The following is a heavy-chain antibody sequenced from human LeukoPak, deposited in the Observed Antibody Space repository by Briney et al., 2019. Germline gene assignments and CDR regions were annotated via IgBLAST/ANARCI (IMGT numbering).Heavy chain of an antibody. D-gene: IGHD4-11*01. CDR3: AKAFDYNGLRGEGGSFDY. J-gene: IGHJ4*02. Sequence: PGVSLRLSCAASVFLINKYDLHWVRHTTQRRLEGVSALGGPGDTYYADAVKGRFTISRENAKNSVYLQMSSLRDGDTAVYFCAKAFDYNGLRGEGGSFDYWGQGALVTVSS. CDR2: LGGPGDT. CDR1: VFLINKYD. V-gene: IGHV3-13*01.